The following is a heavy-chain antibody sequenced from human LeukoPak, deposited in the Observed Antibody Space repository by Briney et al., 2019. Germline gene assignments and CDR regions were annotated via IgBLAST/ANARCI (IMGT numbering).Heavy chain of an antibody. CDR3: ARNAYGAQTPSDV. J-gene: IGHJ6*02. D-gene: IGHD4-17*01. CDR2: IFHSGST. V-gene: IGHV4-4*02. CDR1: GGSTSSNNW. Sequence: SGTLSLTCDVSGGSTSSNNWWSWVRPPPGKGLEWIGEIFHSGSTNYNPSLKSRVTISVDNSKNQFSLKLRSMTAADTAVYYCARNAYGAQTPSDVWGQGTTVTVSS.